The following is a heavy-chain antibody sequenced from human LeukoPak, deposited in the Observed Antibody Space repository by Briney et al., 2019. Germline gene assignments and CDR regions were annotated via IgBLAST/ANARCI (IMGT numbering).Heavy chain of an antibody. Sequence: PGGSLRLSCAASGFTFSSYAMHWVRQAPGKGLEWVASVWYDGSNADYGDSVKGRFTISRDNSKNTLYLQMSRLRAEDTAVYYCARGRTMGFVLRDGYKVGSYYLDYWGQGTLVTVSA. V-gene: IGHV3-33*08. CDR1: GFTFSSYA. CDR3: ARGRTMGFVLRDGYKVGSYYLDY. J-gene: IGHJ4*02. CDR2: VWYDGSNA. D-gene: IGHD5-24*01.